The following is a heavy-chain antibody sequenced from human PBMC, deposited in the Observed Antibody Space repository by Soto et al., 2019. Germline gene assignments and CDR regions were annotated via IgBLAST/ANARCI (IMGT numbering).Heavy chain of an antibody. Sequence: EVQLVQSGAEVKKPGESLRISCKGSGYSFTSYWISWVRQMPGKGLEWMGRIDPSDSYTNYSPSFQGHVTISADKSISTAYLQWSSLKASDTAMYYCARRSSIFGNRRGNRNWFDPWGQGTLVTVSS. V-gene: IGHV5-10-1*03. CDR2: IDPSDSYT. J-gene: IGHJ5*02. CDR1: GYSFTSYW. CDR3: ARRSSIFGNRRGNRNWFDP. D-gene: IGHD3-3*01.